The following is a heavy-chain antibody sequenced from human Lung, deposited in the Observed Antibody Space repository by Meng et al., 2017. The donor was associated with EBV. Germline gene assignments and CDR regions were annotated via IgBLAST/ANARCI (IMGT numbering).Heavy chain of an antibody. CDR3: ARDPTSSGSVPDY. V-gene: IGHV3-33*01. J-gene: IGHJ4*02. CDR1: GFTFSSYG. Sequence: LLGGVGAAVLHAGRSRRCASAASGFTFSSYGMHWVRQAPGKGLEWVATLWYDGTHEDYADSMKGRFTISRDNSRNTLYLQMNSLRAADTAVYYCARDPTSSGSVPDYWGQGTLVTVSS. D-gene: IGHD3-22*01. CDR2: LWYDGTHE.